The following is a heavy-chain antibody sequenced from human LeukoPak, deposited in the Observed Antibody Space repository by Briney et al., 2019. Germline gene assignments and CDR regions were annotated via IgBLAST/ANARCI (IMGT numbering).Heavy chain of an antibody. CDR2: INGGGSPI. CDR1: GFTFSRDS. CDR3: ATTTSMIVVVMAADAFDI. J-gene: IGHJ3*02. D-gene: IGHD3-22*01. V-gene: IGHV3-48*01. Sequence: HPGGSLRLSCAASGFTFSRDSMNWVRQAPGKGLEWVSYINGGGSPIFYADSVRGRFTISRDNAKNSLHLQMNSLRAEDTAVYYCATTTSMIVVVMAADAFDIWGQGTMVTVSS.